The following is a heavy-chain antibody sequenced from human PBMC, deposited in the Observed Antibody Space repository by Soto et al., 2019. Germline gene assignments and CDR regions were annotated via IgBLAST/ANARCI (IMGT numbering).Heavy chain of an antibody. Sequence: GGSLRLSCAASGFTFSSYAMTWVRQAPGKGLEWVSVISSSSSYIYYADSVKGRFTISRDNAKNSLYLQMNSLRAEDTAVYYCARSVTDTIFGVVENWFDPWGQGTLVTVSS. CDR3: ARSVTDTIFGVVENWFDP. CDR1: GFTFSSYA. CDR2: ISSSSSYI. D-gene: IGHD3-3*01. V-gene: IGHV3-21*01. J-gene: IGHJ5*02.